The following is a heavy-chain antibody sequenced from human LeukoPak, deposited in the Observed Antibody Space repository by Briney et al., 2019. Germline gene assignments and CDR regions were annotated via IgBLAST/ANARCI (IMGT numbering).Heavy chain of an antibody. CDR1: GGSISSGGYS. V-gene: IGHV4-30-2*01. CDR2: IYHSGST. J-gene: IGHJ4*02. D-gene: IGHD3-10*01. Sequence: SQTLSLTCAVSGGSISSGGYSWSWIRQPPGKGLEWIGYIYHSGSTYYNPPLKSRVTISVDRSKNQFSLKLSSVTAADTAVYYCARGDGSGYDYFDYWGQGTLVTVSS. CDR3: ARGDGSGYDYFDY.